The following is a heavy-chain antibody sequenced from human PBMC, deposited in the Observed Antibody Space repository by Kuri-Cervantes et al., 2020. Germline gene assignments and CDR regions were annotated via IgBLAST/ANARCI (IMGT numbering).Heavy chain of an antibody. J-gene: IGHJ5*02. Sequence: GESLKISCAASGFTFSSYEMNWVRQAPGKGLEWVSYISSSGSTIYYADSVKGRFTISRDNAKNSLYLQMNSLRAEDTAAYYCAREDCSSTSCYAEVGWFDPWGQGTLVTVSS. D-gene: IGHD2-2*01. CDR3: AREDCSSTSCYAEVGWFDP. CDR1: GFTFSSYE. CDR2: ISSSGSTI. V-gene: IGHV3-48*03.